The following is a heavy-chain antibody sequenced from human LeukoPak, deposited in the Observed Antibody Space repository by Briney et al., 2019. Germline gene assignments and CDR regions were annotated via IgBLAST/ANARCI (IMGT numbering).Heavy chain of an antibody. Sequence: PGGSLRLSCAASGFTFSEYYMGWIRQAPGKGLDWVSFISSSGTTKFYADSVKGRFTISRDNAKDSLDLQINSLRAEDSAIYYCAIILRGHYPGCFDSWGQGTLVTVSS. V-gene: IGHV3-11*01. CDR1: GFTFSEYY. J-gene: IGHJ4*02. CDR3: AIILRGHYPGCFDS. CDR2: ISSSGTTK. D-gene: IGHD5/OR15-5a*01.